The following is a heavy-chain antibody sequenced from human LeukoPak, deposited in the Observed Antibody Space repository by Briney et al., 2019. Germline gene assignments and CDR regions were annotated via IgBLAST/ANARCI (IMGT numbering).Heavy chain of an antibody. CDR2: ISYDGSNK. J-gene: IGHJ6*03. V-gene: IGHV3-30*18. CDR1: GFTFSSYW. D-gene: IGHD5-24*01. Sequence: GGSLRLSCAASGFTFSSYWMSWVRQAPGKGLEWVAVISYDGSNKYYADSVKGRFTISRDNSKNTLYLQMNSLRAEDTAVYYCAKERRDGYNFGYYYYYYMDVWGKGTTVTVSS. CDR3: AKERRDGYNFGYYYYYYMDV.